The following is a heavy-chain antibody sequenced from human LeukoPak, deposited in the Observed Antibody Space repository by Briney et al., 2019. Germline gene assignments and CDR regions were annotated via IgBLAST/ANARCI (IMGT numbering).Heavy chain of an antibody. J-gene: IGHJ6*02. D-gene: IGHD5-18*01. CDR2: INPSGGST. CDR3: AREPDNTAMAPDGMDV. Sequence: ASVKVSCKASGYTFTSYYMHWVRQAPGQGLEWMGIINPSGGSTSYAQKFQGRVTMTRDTSTGTVYMELSSLRSEDTAVYYCAREPDNTAMAPDGMDVWGQGTTVTVSS. CDR1: GYTFTSYY. V-gene: IGHV1-46*01.